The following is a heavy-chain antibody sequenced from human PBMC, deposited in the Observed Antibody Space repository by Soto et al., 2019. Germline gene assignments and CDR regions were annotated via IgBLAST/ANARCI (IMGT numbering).Heavy chain of an antibody. D-gene: IGHD3-22*01. CDR1: GYSISSSNW. V-gene: IGHV4-28*01. J-gene: IGHJ4*02. CDR2: IYYSGST. CDR3: ARWANYYDSSGYLDY. Sequence: QVQPQESGPGLVKPSDTLSLTCAVSGYSISSSNWWGWIRQPPGKGLEWIGYIYYSGSTYYNPSLKSRVTMSVDTSKNQFSLKLSSVTAVDTAVYYCARWANYYDSSGYLDYWGQGTLVTVSS.